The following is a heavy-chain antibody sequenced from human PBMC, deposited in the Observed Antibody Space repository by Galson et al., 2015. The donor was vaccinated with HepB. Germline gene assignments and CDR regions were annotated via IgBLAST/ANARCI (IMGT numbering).Heavy chain of an antibody. Sequence: SVKVSCKASGFTFTSSAVQWVRQARGQRLEWIGWIVVGSGNTNYAQKFQERVTITRDMSTSTAYMELSSLRSEDTAVYYCAAVDRVGAKADAFDIWGQGAMVTVSS. J-gene: IGHJ3*02. CDR1: GFTFTSSA. CDR3: AAVDRVGAKADAFDI. V-gene: IGHV1-58*01. CDR2: IVVGSGNT. D-gene: IGHD1-26*01.